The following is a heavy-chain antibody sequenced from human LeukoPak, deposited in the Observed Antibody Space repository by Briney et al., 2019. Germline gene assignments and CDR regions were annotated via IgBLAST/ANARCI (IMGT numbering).Heavy chain of an antibody. CDR3: ARNSIDLDGYNDFDY. V-gene: IGHV1-2*02. CDR2: INPNSGGT. D-gene: IGHD5-24*01. Sequence: ASVKVSCKASGYTFTGYYMHWVRQAPGQGLEWMGWINPNSGGTNHAQKFQGKVTMTRDTSISTAYMELSRLRSDDTAVYYCARNSIDLDGYNDFDYWGQGTLVTVSS. CDR1: GYTFTGYY. J-gene: IGHJ4*02.